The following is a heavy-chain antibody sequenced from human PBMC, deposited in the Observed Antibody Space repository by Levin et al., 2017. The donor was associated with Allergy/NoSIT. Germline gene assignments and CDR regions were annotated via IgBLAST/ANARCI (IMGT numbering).Heavy chain of an antibody. D-gene: IGHD2-8*01. V-gene: IGHV3-74*01. CDR1: GFTFSRYW. J-gene: IGHJ4*02. Sequence: EASVKVSCATGGFTFSRYWMHWVRQAPGKGLVWLARISSDGSDIRYADFVKGRFTVSRDNAKNTLYLQMNDLRAEDTAVYYCARDEWGSFDYWGQGTLVTVSS. CDR3: ARDEWGSFDY. CDR2: ISSDGSDI.